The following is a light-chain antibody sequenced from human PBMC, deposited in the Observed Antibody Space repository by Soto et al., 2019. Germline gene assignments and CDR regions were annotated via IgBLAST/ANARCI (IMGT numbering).Light chain of an antibody. CDR2: GAS. CDR3: QQYNTVPPIS. J-gene: IGKJ5*01. CDR1: QSIXSN. Sequence: IEMTQSPSTLSVSPGERATLSCRASQSIXSNFAWYQQKPGQAPRVLIXGASTRANGMPARFSGSGSGTEFTLTISSLQSEAFAVDYCQQYNTVPPISLGQGTRWRL. V-gene: IGKV3-15*01.